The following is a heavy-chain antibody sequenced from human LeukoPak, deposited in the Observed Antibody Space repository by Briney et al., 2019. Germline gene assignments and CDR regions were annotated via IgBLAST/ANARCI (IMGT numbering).Heavy chain of an antibody. CDR1: GGSFSGYY. J-gene: IGHJ4*02. D-gene: IGHD3-22*01. V-gene: IGHV4-34*01. Sequence: SETLSLTCAVYGGSFSGYYWSWIRQPPGKELEWTGEINHSGSTNYNPSLKSRVTISVETSKNQFSLKLSSVTAADTAVYYCARVTGYMIEDYFDYWGQGTLVTVSS. CDR3: ARVTGYMIEDYFDY. CDR2: INHSGST.